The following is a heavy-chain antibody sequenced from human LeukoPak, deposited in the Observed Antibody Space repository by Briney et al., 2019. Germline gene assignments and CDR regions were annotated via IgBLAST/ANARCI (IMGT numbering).Heavy chain of an antibody. V-gene: IGHV1-69*04. CDR1: GGTFSSYV. J-gene: IGHJ4*02. D-gene: IGHD3-22*01. CDR2: IIPILGIA. Sequence: SVKFSCKASGGTFSSYVISWVRQAPGQGLEWMGRIIPILGIANYAQKFQGRVTITADKSTSTAYMELSSLRSEDTAVYYCASPPADYYDSRDYFDYWGQGILVTVTS. CDR3: ASPPADYYDSRDYFDY.